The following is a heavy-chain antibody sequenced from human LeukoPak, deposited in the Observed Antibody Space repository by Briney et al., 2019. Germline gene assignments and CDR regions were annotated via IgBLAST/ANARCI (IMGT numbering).Heavy chain of an antibody. J-gene: IGHJ5*02. CDR3: ARGERGKGVVVVAATQSPFDP. D-gene: IGHD2-15*01. V-gene: IGHV4-34*01. Sequence: SHTLSLTCAVYGGSFSGYYWSWIRQPPGKRLEWIVEINHSGSTNNNTSLKSLVTISVDTSKNQFSLKLSSVTAADTAVYYCARGERGKGVVVVAATQSPFDPWGQGTLVTVSS. CDR2: INHSGST. CDR1: GGSFSGYY.